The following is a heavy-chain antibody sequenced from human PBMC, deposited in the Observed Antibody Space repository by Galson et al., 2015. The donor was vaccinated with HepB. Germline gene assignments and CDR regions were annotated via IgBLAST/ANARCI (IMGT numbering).Heavy chain of an antibody. D-gene: IGHD3-3*01. CDR3: ARGVAHSF. Sequence: SLRLSCAASGFTFTSYNMNWVRQAPGRGLEWVSYISSSGTILKYADSVKGRFTISRDTAKNSVYLQMNSLRDEDTAAYYCARGVAHSFWGQGTLVTVSS. CDR1: GFTFTSYN. V-gene: IGHV3-48*02. J-gene: IGHJ4*02. CDR2: ISSSGTIL.